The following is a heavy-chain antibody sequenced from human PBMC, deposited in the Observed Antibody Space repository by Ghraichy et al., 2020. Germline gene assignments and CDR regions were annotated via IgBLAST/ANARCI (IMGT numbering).Heavy chain of an antibody. CDR2: INAGNGNT. V-gene: IGHV1-3*01. D-gene: IGHD6-19*01. CDR1: GYTFTNYA. J-gene: IGHJ6*02. Sequence: ASVKVSCKASGYTFTNYAIHWVRQAPGQRLEWMGWINAGNGNTRYSQKCQGRVTITRDTSATTAYMELSSLKSEDTAVYYCARDLGSDSAWFPINYYYFYGMDVWGQGTTVTVPS. CDR3: ARDLGSDSAWFPINYYYFYGMDV.